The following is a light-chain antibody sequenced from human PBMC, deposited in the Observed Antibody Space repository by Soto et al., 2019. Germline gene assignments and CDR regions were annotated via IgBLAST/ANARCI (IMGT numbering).Light chain of an antibody. CDR1: QDIKYY. CDR2: AAS. Sequence: AIRMTQSPPSLSAFTGDRVTIACRASQDIKYYLAWYQQKPGKAPELLVYAASSLQSGVPPRFSGSGSGTDFTLTISRLQSEDFATYYCHQYYGYPRTFGQGTRVEIK. V-gene: IGKV1-8*01. CDR3: HQYYGYPRT. J-gene: IGKJ1*01.